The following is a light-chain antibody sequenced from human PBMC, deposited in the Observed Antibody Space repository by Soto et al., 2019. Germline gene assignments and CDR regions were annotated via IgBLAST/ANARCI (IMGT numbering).Light chain of an antibody. CDR3: CSYAADTTVV. CDR2: EVT. CDR1: YSDVGSYNL. J-gene: IGLJ3*02. V-gene: IGLV2-23*02. Sequence: QSVLTQPASVSGSPGQSITISCTGTYSDVGSYNLVSWYQQHPGKAPKLIIYEVTKRPSGVSNHFSGSKSGYTASLTISGLQADDEADYYCCSYAADTTVVFGGGTKLTVL.